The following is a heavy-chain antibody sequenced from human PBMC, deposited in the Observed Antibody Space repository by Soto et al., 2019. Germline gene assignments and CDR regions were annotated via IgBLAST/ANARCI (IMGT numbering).Heavy chain of an antibody. V-gene: IGHV1-69*01. Sequence: QGQLVQSGAEVKKPGSSVKVSCKASGVTFSSYAISWVRQAPGQGLEWMGGIIPIFGTANYAQKFQGRVTITADESTSTDYMELSSLRSADTDVYYCASGIAARLRGGVRPASALSVDYWGQGTLVTVSS. J-gene: IGHJ4*02. CDR2: IIPIFGTA. CDR1: GVTFSSYA. D-gene: IGHD6-6*01. CDR3: ASGIAARLRGGVRPASALSVDY.